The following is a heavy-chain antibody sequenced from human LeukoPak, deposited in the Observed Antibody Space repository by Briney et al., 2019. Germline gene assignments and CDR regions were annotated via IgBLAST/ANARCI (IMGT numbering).Heavy chain of an antibody. D-gene: IGHD3-10*01. Sequence: PGGSLRLSCAASGFTFSSYWMHWVRQAPGKGLEWVSSISSSSSYIYYADSVKGRFTISRDNAKNSLYLQMNSLGAEDTAVYYCARDNSGQHHDWNFDYWGQGTLVTVSS. V-gene: IGHV3-21*01. CDR2: ISSSSSYI. J-gene: IGHJ4*02. CDR3: ARDNSGQHHDWNFDY. CDR1: GFTFSSYW.